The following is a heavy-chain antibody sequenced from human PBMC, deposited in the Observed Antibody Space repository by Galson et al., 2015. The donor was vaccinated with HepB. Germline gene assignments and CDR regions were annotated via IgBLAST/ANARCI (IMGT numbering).Heavy chain of an antibody. D-gene: IGHD5-18*01. J-gene: IGHJ6*02. CDR1: GFTFSSYS. V-gene: IGHV3-21*01. CDR2: ISSSSSYI. CDR3: ASYRGYSYGFGMDV. Sequence: SLRLSCAASGFTFSSYSMNWVRQAPGKGLEWVSSISSSSSYIYYADSVKGRFTISRDNAKNSLYLQMNSLRAEDTAVYYCASYRGYSYGFGMDVWGQGTTVTVSS.